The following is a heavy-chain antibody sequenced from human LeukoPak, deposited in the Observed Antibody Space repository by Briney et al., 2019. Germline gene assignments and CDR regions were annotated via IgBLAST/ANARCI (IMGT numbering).Heavy chain of an antibody. CDR3: ARDSREDGMDV. D-gene: IGHD1-26*01. CDR2: IIPIHGIA. J-gene: IGHJ6*02. V-gene: IGHV1-69*04. CDR1: GGTFSSYA. Sequence: SVKVSCKASGGTFSSYAISWVRQAPGQGLEWMGRIIPIHGIANYAQKFQGRVTITADKSTSTAYMELSSLRSEDTAVYYCARDSREDGMDVWGQGTTVTVSS.